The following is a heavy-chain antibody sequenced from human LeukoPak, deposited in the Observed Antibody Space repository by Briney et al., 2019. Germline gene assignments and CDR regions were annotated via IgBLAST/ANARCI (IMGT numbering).Heavy chain of an antibody. CDR3: AELGITMIGGV. CDR2: IGGSGGST. Sequence: GRSLRLSCAASGFTFSNAWMSWVRQAPGKGLEWVSTIGGSGGSTYYADSVKGRFTISRDNAKNSLYLQMNSLRAEDTAVYYCAELGITMIGGVWGKGTTVTISS. J-gene: IGHJ6*04. CDR1: GFTFSNAW. D-gene: IGHD3-10*02. V-gene: IGHV3-23*01.